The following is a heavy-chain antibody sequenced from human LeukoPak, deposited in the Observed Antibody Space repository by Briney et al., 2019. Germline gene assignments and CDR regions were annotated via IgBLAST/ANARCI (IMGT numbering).Heavy chain of an antibody. CDR3: ARDPPTSGPETLFDY. J-gene: IGHJ4*02. D-gene: IGHD3-3*01. CDR1: GYTFTSYY. V-gene: IGHV1-46*01. CDR2: INPSGGST. Sequence: ASVKVPCKASGYTFTSYYMHWVRQAPGQGLEWMGIINPSGGSTSYAQKFQGRVTMTRDTSTSTVYMELSSLRSEDTAVYYCARDPPTSGPETLFDYWGQGTLVTVSS.